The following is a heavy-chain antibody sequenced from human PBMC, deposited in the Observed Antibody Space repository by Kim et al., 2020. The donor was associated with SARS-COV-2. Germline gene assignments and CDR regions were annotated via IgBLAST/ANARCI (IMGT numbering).Heavy chain of an antibody. CDR2: IYYSGST. V-gene: IGHV4-31*03. CDR1: GGSISSGGYY. D-gene: IGHD5-18*01. J-gene: IGHJ6*02. Sequence: SETLSLTCTVSGGSISSGGYYWSWIRQHPGKGLEWIGYIYYSGSTYYNPSLKSRVTISVDTSKNQFSLKLSSVTAADTAVYYCARDSKPGGYSYGYYYYGMDVWGQGTTVTVSS. CDR3: ARDSKPGGYSYGYYYYGMDV.